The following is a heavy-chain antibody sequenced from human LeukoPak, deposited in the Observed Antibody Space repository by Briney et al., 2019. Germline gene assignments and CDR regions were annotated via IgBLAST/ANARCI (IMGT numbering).Heavy chain of an antibody. Sequence: GASVKVSCKASGYTFTSYGISWVRQAPGQGLEWMGWISAYNGNTNYAQKLQGRVTMTTDTSTSTAYMELRSLRSDDTAVYYCAREFPLFGVEYYLDGWGKGTTVSVSS. D-gene: IGHD3-3*01. CDR2: ISAYNGNT. V-gene: IGHV1-18*01. CDR1: GYTFTSYG. CDR3: AREFPLFGVEYYLDG. J-gene: IGHJ6*03.